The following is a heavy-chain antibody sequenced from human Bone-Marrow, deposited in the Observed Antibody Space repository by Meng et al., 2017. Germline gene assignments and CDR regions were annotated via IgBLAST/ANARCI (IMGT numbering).Heavy chain of an antibody. CDR1: GGSISSGSYY. Sequence: LRLSCTVSGGSISSGSYYWSWIRQPAGKGLEWIGRIYTSGSTNYNPSLKSRVTISVDTSKNQFSLKLSSVTAADTAVYYCAREGRGYDILTGYYRPYYYYGMDVWGQGTTVTVSS. CDR3: AREGRGYDILTGYYRPYYYYGMDV. CDR2: IYTSGST. V-gene: IGHV4-61*02. D-gene: IGHD3-9*01. J-gene: IGHJ6*02.